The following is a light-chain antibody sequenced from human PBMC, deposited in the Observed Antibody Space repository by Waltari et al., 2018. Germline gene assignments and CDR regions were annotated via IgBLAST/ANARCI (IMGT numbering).Light chain of an antibody. J-gene: IGKJ1*01. V-gene: IGKV3-20*01. CDR1: QSVTNDY. CDR3: QQYGSSPRM. CDR2: DAS. Sequence: EFVLTQSPGTLSLSPGERATLSCRASQSVTNDYLAWYQQTPGQPPRLLIFDASTRATGIPDRFSGSGSGTDFTLTISRLEPEDFAVYYCQQYGSSPRMFGQGTKVEVK.